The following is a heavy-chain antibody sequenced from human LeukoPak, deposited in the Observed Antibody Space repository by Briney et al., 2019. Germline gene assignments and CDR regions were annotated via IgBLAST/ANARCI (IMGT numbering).Heavy chain of an antibody. V-gene: IGHV3-74*01. CDR3: ARGSYYDGSLHFDY. D-gene: IGHD3-22*01. Sequence: PGGSLRLSCAASGFTFSSYWMHWLRQAPGKGLLWVSRIKSDGSTTTYADSVKGRFTISRDNAKNTLYLQMNSLSAEDTAVYFCARGSYYDGSLHFDYWGQGTLVTVSS. CDR1: GFTFSSYW. J-gene: IGHJ4*02. CDR2: IKSDGSTT.